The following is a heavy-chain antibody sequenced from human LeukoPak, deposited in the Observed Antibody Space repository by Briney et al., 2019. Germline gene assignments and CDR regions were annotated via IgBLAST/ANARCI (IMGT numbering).Heavy chain of an antibody. D-gene: IGHD4-17*01. V-gene: IGHV4-61*02. CDR2: IFASGKT. Sequence: SETLSLTCTVSGGSINSGDYYWSWIRQPAGKGLEWIGRIFASGKTNYSPSLKSRVTISVDTSKNQFSLKLSSVTAADTAVYYCARSGDYVGAFDIWGQGTMVTVSS. J-gene: IGHJ3*02. CDR3: ARSGDYVGAFDI. CDR1: GGSINSGDYY.